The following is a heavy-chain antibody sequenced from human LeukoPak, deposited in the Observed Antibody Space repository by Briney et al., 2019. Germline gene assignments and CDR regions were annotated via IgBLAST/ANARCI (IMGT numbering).Heavy chain of an antibody. CDR3: ARGYSYGQGDFDY. CDR2: IYYSGST. D-gene: IGHD5-18*01. Sequence: SETLSLTCTVSGGSISSGSYYWSWIRQPPGKGLEWIGYIYYSGSTNYNPSLKSRVTISVDTSKNQFSLKLSSVTAADTAVYYCARGYSYGQGDFDYWGQGTLVTVSS. J-gene: IGHJ4*02. V-gene: IGHV4-61*01. CDR1: GGSISSGSYY.